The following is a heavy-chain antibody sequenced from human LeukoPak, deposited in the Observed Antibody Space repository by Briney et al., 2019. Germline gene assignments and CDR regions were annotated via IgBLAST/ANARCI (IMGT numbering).Heavy chain of an antibody. V-gene: IGHV3-23*01. CDR1: GFTFSSYA. CDR3: AKGGGSAWELLALDY. J-gene: IGHJ4*02. Sequence: PGGSLRLSCAASGFTFSSYAMSWVRQAPGKGLEWVSAISGNGGSTYYADSVKGRFTISRDNSKNTLYLQMNSLRAEDTAVYYCAKGGGSAWELLALDYWGQGTLVTVSS. CDR2: ISGNGGST. D-gene: IGHD1-26*01.